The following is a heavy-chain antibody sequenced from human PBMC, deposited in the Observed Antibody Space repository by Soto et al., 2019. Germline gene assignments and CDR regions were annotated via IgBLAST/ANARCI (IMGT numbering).Heavy chain of an antibody. D-gene: IGHD1-26*01. V-gene: IGHV4-34*01. Sequence: KASETLSLTCAVYGGSFSCYYWSWIRQPPGKGLEWIGEINHSGSTNYNPSLKSRVTISVDTSKNQFSLKLSSVTAADTAVYYCARGEYSGSSYWGQGTLVTVSS. CDR1: GGSFSCYY. J-gene: IGHJ4*02. CDR2: INHSGST. CDR3: ARGEYSGSSY.